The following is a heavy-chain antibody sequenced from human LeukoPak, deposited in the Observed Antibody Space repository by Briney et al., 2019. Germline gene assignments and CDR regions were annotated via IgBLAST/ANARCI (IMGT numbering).Heavy chain of an antibody. CDR3: ARAVVTAIGWFDP. CDR2: IYYSGST. D-gene: IGHD2-21*02. CDR1: GGSISSYY. J-gene: IGHJ5*02. Sequence: SETLSLTCTVSGGSISSYYWNWIRQPPGKGLEWIGYIYYSGSTNYNPSLKSRVTISVDTSKNQFSLKLSSVTAADTAVYYCARAVVTAIGWFDPWGQGTLVTVSS. V-gene: IGHV4-59*01.